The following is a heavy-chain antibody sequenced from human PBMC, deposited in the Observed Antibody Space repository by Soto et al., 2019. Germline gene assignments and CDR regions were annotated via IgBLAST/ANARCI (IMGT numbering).Heavy chain of an antibody. D-gene: IGHD3-22*01. CDR3: ARDLDTMIVGPYGMDV. Sequence: PGGSLRLSCAASGFTFSSYEMNWVRQAPGKGLEWVSYISSSGSTIYYADSVKGRFTISRDNAKNSLYLQMNSLRAEDAAVYYCARDLDTMIVGPYGMDVWGQGTTVTVSS. V-gene: IGHV3-48*03. CDR2: ISSSGSTI. CDR1: GFTFSSYE. J-gene: IGHJ6*02.